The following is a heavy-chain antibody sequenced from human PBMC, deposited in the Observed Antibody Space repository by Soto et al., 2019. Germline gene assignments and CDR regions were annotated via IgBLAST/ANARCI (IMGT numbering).Heavy chain of an antibody. CDR1: GFSLSNARMG. Sequence: QVTLKESGPVQVKPTETLTLTCTVSGFSLSNARMGVSWIRQPPGKALEWLAHIFSNDEKSYNTSLKSRLTISKDTSNSQVVLTMTNMDPVDTAAYYCARYPRGSSGYPYAMDVWGQGTTVTVSS. CDR3: ARYPRGSSGYPYAMDV. CDR2: IFSNDEK. D-gene: IGHD6-6*01. V-gene: IGHV2-26*01. J-gene: IGHJ6*02.